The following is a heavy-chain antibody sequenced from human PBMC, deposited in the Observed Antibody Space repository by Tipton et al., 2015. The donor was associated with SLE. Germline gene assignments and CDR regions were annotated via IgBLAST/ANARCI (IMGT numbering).Heavy chain of an antibody. D-gene: IGHD3-22*01. V-gene: IGHV4-39*07. J-gene: IGHJ4*02. CDR2: IFYSGNT. CDR1: GGSLSGWSFN. CDR3: ARGVYDSSGNYYVDY. Sequence: LRLSCTVSGGSLSGWSFNLGWIRQPPGKGLEWIGSIFYSGNTNYNPSLKRRVPISVDMAKNQFSLKLTSVTAADTAVYYCARGVYDSSGNYYVDYWGQGALVIVSS.